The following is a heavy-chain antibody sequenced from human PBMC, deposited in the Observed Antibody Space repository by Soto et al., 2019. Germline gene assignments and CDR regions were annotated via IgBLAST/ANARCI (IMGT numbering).Heavy chain of an antibody. CDR2: IYWNDDK. CDR1: GFSLSTSGVG. D-gene: IGHD3-22*01. J-gene: IGHJ4*02. CDR3: AHSPDDSSCYYHGKDYFDY. V-gene: IGHV2-5*01. Sequence: SGPTLVNPTQTLTLTCTFSGFSLSTSGVGVGWIRQPPGEALEWLALIYWNDDKRYSPSLKSRLTITKDTSKNQVVLTMTNMDPVDTATYYFAHSPDDSSCYYHGKDYFDYWGQGTLVTVSS.